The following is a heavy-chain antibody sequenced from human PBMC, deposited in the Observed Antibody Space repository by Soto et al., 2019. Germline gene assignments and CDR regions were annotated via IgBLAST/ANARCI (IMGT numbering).Heavy chain of an antibody. CDR1: GYTFTSYG. J-gene: IGHJ4*02. CDR2: IIPIYDTA. D-gene: IGHD3-10*01. CDR3: AISYYGSGSYPDYYFDY. V-gene: IGHV1-69*06. Sequence: SVKVSCKASGYTFTSYGIIWVRQAPGQGLEWMGGIIPIYDTANYAQKFQSRLMITAQNTTSTAYMEPSSLGSEDTAVYYCAISYYGSGSYPDYYFDYWGQGTLVTVSS.